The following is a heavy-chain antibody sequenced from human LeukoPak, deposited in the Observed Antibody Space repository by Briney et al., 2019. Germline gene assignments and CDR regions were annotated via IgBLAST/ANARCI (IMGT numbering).Heavy chain of an antibody. CDR2: IYYSGST. CDR3: ARDVGASNFDY. CDR1: GESISGFY. Sequence: PSETLSLTCTVSGESISGFYWNWIRQPPGKGLEWIGYIYYSGSTNYNPSLKSRVAISIDTSRNQVSLKLRSVTAADTAVYYCARDVGASNFDYWGQGILVTVSS. V-gene: IGHV4-59*12. D-gene: IGHD1-26*01. J-gene: IGHJ4*02.